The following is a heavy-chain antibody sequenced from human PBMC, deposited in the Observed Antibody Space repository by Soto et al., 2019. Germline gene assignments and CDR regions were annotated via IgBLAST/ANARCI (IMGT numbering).Heavy chain of an antibody. CDR3: ARASAGSSSFRDYYYYGMDV. V-gene: IGHV4-34*01. D-gene: IGHD6-6*01. CDR2: INHSGST. J-gene: IGHJ6*02. CDR1: GGSFSGYN. Sequence: QVQLQQWGAGLLKPSETLSLTCAVYGGSFSGYNWSWIRQPPGKGLEWIGAINHSGSTNYNPSLKSRVTISVETSKNQFSLKLSSVTAADTAVYYCARASAGSSSFRDYYYYGMDVWGQGTTVTVSS.